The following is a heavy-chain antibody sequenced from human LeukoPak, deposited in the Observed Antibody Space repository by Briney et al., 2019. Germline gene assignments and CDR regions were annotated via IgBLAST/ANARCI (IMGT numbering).Heavy chain of an antibody. V-gene: IGHV1-69*11. CDR2: IIPILGTA. CDR3: ARSVVEYYYGSGSPDAFDI. J-gene: IGHJ3*02. Sequence: SVKVSCKASGGTFSSYAISWVRQAPGQGLEWMGRIIPILGTANYAQKFQGRVTITADESTSTAYMELSSLRSEDTAVYYCARSVVEYYYGSGSPDAFDIWGQGTMVTVSS. CDR1: GGTFSSYA. D-gene: IGHD3-10*01.